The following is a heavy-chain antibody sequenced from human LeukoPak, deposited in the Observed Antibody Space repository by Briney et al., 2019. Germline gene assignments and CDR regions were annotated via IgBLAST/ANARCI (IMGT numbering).Heavy chain of an antibody. CDR2: IYSAGST. V-gene: IGHV3-53*01. D-gene: IGHD5-24*01. CDR1: GFTVSSNY. J-gene: IGHJ4*02. CDR3: ARIRGSRDRYYFDY. Sequence: PGGSLRLSCAASGFTVSSNYMSWVRQAPGKELEWVSIIYSAGSTYYADSVKGRFTISRDNAKNSLYLQMNSLRAEDTAVYYCARIRGSRDRYYFDYWGQGTLVTVSS.